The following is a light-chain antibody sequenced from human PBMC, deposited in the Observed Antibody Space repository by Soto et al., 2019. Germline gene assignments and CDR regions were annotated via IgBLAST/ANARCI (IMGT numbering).Light chain of an antibody. J-gene: IGKJ4*01. CDR1: QSVSSY. CDR3: QQRSKWPLT. CDR2: DAS. Sequence: EIVLTQSPATLSLSPGERATLCCRASQSVSSYLAWYQQKPGQAPRLLIYDASNRATGIPARFSGSGSGTDFTLTISSLEPEDFAVYYCQQRSKWPLTFGGGTKVEIK. V-gene: IGKV3-11*01.